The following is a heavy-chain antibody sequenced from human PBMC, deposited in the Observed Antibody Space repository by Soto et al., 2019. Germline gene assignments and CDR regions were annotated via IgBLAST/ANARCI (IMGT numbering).Heavy chain of an antibody. CDR1: GGSFRGYY. V-gene: IGHV4-34*01. Sequence: SETLSLTCAVYGGSFRGYYWSWIRQPPGKGLEWIGEINHSGSTKYIPSLKSRVTISVDTSKNQFSPRLSSVTAADTAVYYCARGGGDGYTIWGQGTLVTVSS. D-gene: IGHD2-21*01. J-gene: IGHJ4*02. CDR3: ARGGGDGYTI. CDR2: INHSGST.